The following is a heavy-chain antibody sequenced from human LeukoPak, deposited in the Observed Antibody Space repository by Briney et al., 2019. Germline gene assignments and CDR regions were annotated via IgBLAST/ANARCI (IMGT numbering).Heavy chain of an antibody. Sequence: SETLSLTCTVSGYSISDGYYGDGIRQPPGKDLEWIGSIYHSGSTYYTPALKSRVTISVDTSKNHFSLKLSSVTAAATAVYYCARDPPAGPSHYWGQGTLVTVSS. J-gene: IGHJ4*02. CDR3: ARDPPAGPSHY. CDR1: GYSISDGYY. D-gene: IGHD1-7*01. CDR2: IYHSGST. V-gene: IGHV4-38-2*02.